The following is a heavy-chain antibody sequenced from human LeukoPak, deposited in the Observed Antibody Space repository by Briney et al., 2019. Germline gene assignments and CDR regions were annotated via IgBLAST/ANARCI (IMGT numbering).Heavy chain of an antibody. CDR2: IRSKTDGGTT. Sequence: GGSLRLSCAVSGFTFSNGWMSWVRQAPGKGLERVGRIRSKTDGGTTDYGAPAKGRFTISRDDSRNTLYLQMNILKTEDTAVYYCTTEYYYDSPGVFDYWGQGTLVTVSS. V-gene: IGHV3-15*01. J-gene: IGHJ4*02. D-gene: IGHD3-22*01. CDR3: TTEYYYDSPGVFDY. CDR1: GFTFSNGW.